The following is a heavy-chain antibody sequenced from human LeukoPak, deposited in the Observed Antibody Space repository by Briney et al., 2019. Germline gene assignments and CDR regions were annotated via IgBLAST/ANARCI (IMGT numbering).Heavy chain of an antibody. CDR1: GYSFTSSW. CDR2: IYPPDSET. J-gene: IGHJ3*02. V-gene: IGHV5-51*01. D-gene: IGHD2-2*02. Sequence: GESLKISCKGSGYSFTSSWIAWVRQMPGEGLECMGIIYPPDSETRYSPSFQGQVTISADRSISTAYLQWRSLKASDTAMYYCAGHSFDTVDAFDIWGQGTTVTVSA. CDR3: AGHSFDTVDAFDI.